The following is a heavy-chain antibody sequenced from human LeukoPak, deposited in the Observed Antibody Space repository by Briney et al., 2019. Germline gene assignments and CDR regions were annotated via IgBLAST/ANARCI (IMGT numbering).Heavy chain of an antibody. D-gene: IGHD1-26*01. CDR2: ISSASGTI. Sequence: GGSLRLSCAVSGFRVSDYYMSWVRQAPGKGLECIAYISSASGTIYHADSVEGRFTISRDNANNSLYLQMNSLRAEDTAIYYCARSTELSDPYFYYGMDVWGQGTTVTVSS. CDR1: GFRVSDYY. CDR3: ARSTELSDPYFYYGMDV. J-gene: IGHJ6*02. V-gene: IGHV3-11*04.